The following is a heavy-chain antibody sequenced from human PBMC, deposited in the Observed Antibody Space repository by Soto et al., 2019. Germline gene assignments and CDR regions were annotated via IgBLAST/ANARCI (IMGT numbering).Heavy chain of an antibody. CDR2: IYYSGSA. CDR1: GGSISSGDYY. J-gene: IGHJ5*02. V-gene: IGHV4-30-4*01. D-gene: IGHD5-12*01. Sequence: KPSETLSLTCTVSGGSISSGDYYWSWIRQPPGKGLEWIGDIYYSGSAYYNPSRKSRVTIHVDTSKNPFSLRLSSVTAEDTAVYYCARFPGYSGALMTWFDPWGKATLVTV. CDR3: ARFPGYSGALMTWFDP.